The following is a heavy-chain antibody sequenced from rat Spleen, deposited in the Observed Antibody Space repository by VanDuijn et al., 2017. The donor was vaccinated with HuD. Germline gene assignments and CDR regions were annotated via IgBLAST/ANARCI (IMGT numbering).Heavy chain of an antibody. Sequence: EVQLVESGGGLVQPGRSLKLSCAASGFTFRNYGMAWVRQTPTEGLEWVASITATGDDTYFRDSVKGRFTISRDNAKSTLYLQMNSLRSEDTATYYCASQRTMIDWGQGVMVTVSS. CDR3: ASQRTMID. J-gene: IGHJ2*01. V-gene: IGHV5S13*01. D-gene: IGHD1-12*01. CDR2: ITATGDDT. CDR1: GFTFRNYG.